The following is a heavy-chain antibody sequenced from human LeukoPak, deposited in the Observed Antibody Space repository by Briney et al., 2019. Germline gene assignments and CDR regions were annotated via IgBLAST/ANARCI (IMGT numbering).Heavy chain of an antibody. CDR2: MNPNSGNT. J-gene: IGHJ5*02. CDR3: ARQLGRTNNWFDT. CDR1: GYTFTSHD. V-gene: IGHV1-8*01. Sequence: ASVKVSCKASGYTFTSHDIDWVRQAPGQGLEWMGWMNPNSGNTGYAQKFQGRVTMTSDTSVTTAYMELSSLTPEDTAVYFCARQLGRTNNWFDTWGQGTLVTVSS. D-gene: IGHD6-13*01.